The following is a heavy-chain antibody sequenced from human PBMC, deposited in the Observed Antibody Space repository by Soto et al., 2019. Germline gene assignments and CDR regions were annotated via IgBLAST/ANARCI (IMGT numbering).Heavy chain of an antibody. CDR3: AKERGYSYGYDY. J-gene: IGHJ4*02. V-gene: IGHV1-18*01. Sequence: QVQLVQSGAEVKKPGASVKVSCKASGYTFTSYGISWVRQAPGQGLEWMGCISAYNGNTNYAQKLQGRVTMTTDTSTRTAYMELRRLRSDDTAVYYCAKERGYSYGYDYWGQGTLVTVSS. CDR2: ISAYNGNT. CDR1: GYTFTSYG. D-gene: IGHD5-18*01.